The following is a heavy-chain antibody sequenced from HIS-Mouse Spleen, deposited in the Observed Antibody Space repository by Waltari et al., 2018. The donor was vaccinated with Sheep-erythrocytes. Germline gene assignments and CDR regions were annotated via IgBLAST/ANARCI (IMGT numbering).Heavy chain of an antibody. D-gene: IGHD3-22*01. CDR1: GGSFSGYY. Sequence: QVQLQQWGAGLLKPSETLSLTCAVYGGSFSGYYWSWIRQPPGKGLEWLGEINHSGSTNYNPSLKSRVTISVDTSKNLFSLKLSSVTAADTAVYYCARSITMIVVVIKTNWFDPWGQGTLVTVSS. CDR3: ARSITMIVVVIKTNWFDP. V-gene: IGHV4-34*01. J-gene: IGHJ5*02. CDR2: INHSGST.